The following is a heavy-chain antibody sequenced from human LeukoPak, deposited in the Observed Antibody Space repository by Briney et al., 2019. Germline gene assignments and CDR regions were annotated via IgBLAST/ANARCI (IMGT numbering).Heavy chain of an antibody. D-gene: IGHD3-10*01. J-gene: IGHJ6*02. V-gene: IGHV3-23*01. CDR3: ATLWFGELKTYYFYYYGVDV. Sequence: GGSLRLSCAASGFTFSNFAMSWVRQAPGKGLECVSLISANGGATYYADSVKGRFTISRDNSKNTLYLQMNSMRAEDTAVYYCATLWFGELKTYYFYYYGVDVWGQGTTVTVSS. CDR2: ISANGGAT. CDR1: GFTFSNFA.